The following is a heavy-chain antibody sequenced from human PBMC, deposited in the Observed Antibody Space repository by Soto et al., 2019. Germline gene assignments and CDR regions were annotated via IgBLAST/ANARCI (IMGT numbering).Heavy chain of an antibody. V-gene: IGHV2-5*02. D-gene: IGHD6-19*01. Sequence: QITLKESGPTVVKPTQTLTLTCSLSGFSLNTGGVGVGWIRQPPGKALEWLAVIYWDDDKSWNPSLRDRLTINRGASDAKVALTVTNMDPVDTGTYYCGRRRGGVGGGWTTPYFDYWGQGTLVTVSS. CDR2: IYWDDDK. J-gene: IGHJ4*02. CDR3: GRRRGGVGGGWTTPYFDY. CDR1: GFSLNTGGVG.